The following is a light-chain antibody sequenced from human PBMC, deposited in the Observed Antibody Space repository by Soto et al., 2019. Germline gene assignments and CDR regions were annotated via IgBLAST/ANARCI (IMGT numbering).Light chain of an antibody. CDR1: LSVXTN. CDR3: QQYNNGPRT. CDR2: CXS. V-gene: IGKV3-15*01. J-gene: IGKJ1*01. Sequence: ETVITPSPATLSVSPGERANLSCRASLSVXTNLAWYQHKPGQAPRLLIYCXSTRATGSPVTLSGSGSGTEFTLTISSLQSEDFAVYYCQQYNNGPRTFGQGTKVDIK.